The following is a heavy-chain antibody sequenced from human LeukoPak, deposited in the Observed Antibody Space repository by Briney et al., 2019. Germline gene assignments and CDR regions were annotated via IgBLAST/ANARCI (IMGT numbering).Heavy chain of an antibody. CDR2: INPNSGGT. CDR1: GYTFTGYY. J-gene: IGHJ6*03. Sequence: PGASVKVSCKASGYTFTGYYMHWVRQAPGQGLEWMGWINPNSGGTNYAQKFQGRVTITRDTSISTAYMELSRLRYDDTGVYYCARGAVTTLSSYYYMDVWGKGKTVTISS. V-gene: IGHV1-2*02. CDR3: ARGAVTTLSSYYYMDV. D-gene: IGHD4-17*01.